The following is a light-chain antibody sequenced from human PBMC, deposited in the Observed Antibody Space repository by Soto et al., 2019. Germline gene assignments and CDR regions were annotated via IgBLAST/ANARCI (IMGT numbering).Light chain of an antibody. J-gene: IGLJ2*01. CDR3: SSYTSSSTLGV. Sequence: QSALTQPASMSGSPGQSITISCTGTSSDVGGYNYVSWYQQHPGKAPKLMIYEVSNRPSGVSNRFSGSKSGNTASLTISGRQAEDEADYYCSSYTSSSTLGVFGGGTKLTVL. CDR1: SSDVGGYNY. CDR2: EVS. V-gene: IGLV2-14*01.